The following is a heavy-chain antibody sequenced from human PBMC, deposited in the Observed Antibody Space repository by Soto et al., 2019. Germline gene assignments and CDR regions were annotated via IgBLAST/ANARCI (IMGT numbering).Heavy chain of an antibody. CDR1: GYTLTNYG. D-gene: IGHD3-9*01. Sequence: QVQLVQSGAEVKKPGASVKVSCKASGYTLTNYGIAWVRQAPGQRLEWMGWISPYSGKTDYRQNLQGRVTMTADTSTTTAYMELRSLRSDDTAVYYCTRDRLTLTTSLIFDFWGQGTLVTVSS. CDR3: TRDRLTLTTSLIFDF. J-gene: IGHJ4*02. V-gene: IGHV1-18*01. CDR2: ISPYSGKT.